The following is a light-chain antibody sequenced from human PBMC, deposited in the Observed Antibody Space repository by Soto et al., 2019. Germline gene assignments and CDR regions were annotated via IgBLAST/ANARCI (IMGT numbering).Light chain of an antibody. J-gene: IGLJ2*01. V-gene: IGLV2-14*03. CDR2: NVD. CDR1: SSDVGGHNY. CDR3: SSYADSSTVV. Sequence: QSALTQVASVSASPGQSITISCTGTSSDVGGHNYVSWYQQHPGKAPELMIYNVDYRPSGVSNRCSGSKSGHTASLTISGLQADDEAYYYCSSYADSSTVVFGGGTKLTVL.